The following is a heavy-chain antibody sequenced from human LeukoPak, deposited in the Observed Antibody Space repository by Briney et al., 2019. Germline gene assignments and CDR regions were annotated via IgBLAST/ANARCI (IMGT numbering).Heavy chain of an antibody. V-gene: IGHV3-30*18. CDR2: ISYDGSNE. D-gene: IGHD2-8*01. CDR3: AKAARYCTNGVCYVSY. CDR1: GFTFSSYG. Sequence: GGSLRLSCAASGFTFSSYGMHWVRQAPGKGLEWVAVISYDGSNEYYADSVKGRFTISRDNSKNTLYLQMNSLRAEDTAVYYCAKAARYCTNGVCYVSYWGQGTLVTVSS. J-gene: IGHJ4*02.